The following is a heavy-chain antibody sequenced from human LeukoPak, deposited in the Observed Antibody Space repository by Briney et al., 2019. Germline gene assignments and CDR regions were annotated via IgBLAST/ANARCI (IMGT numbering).Heavy chain of an antibody. CDR3: AREDYYDSSGYSQYFDY. D-gene: IGHD3-22*01. CDR1: GGTFSSYA. V-gene: IGHV1-69*04. CDR2: IIPILGIA. J-gene: IGHJ4*02. Sequence: SVKVSCKASGGTFSSYAISWVRQAPGQGLEWMGRIIPILGIANYAQNFQGRVTITADKSTSTAYMELSSLRSEDTAVYYCAREDYYDSSGYSQYFDYWGQGTLVTVSS.